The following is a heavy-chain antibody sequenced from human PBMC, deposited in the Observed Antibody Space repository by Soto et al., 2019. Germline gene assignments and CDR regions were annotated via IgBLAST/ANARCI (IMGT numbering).Heavy chain of an antibody. Sequence: GGSLRLSCVGSGFTFSSNWMTWVRQAPGKGLEWVGRIRSKAFSYATAYAASVKGRFTISRDDSKNTAYLQMTSLKTEDTAVYYCTRLDISGNYYDYWGQGTLVTVSS. J-gene: IGHJ4*02. CDR1: GFTFSSNW. CDR2: IRSKAFSYAT. CDR3: TRLDISGNYYDY. D-gene: IGHD3-22*01. V-gene: IGHV3-73*01.